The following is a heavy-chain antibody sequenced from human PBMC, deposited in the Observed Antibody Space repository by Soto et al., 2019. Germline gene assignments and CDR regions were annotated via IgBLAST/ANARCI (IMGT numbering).Heavy chain of an antibody. CDR3: ASGRRVPNNYCAGSYPLGYDYGMDV. D-gene: IGHD3-10*01. J-gene: IGHJ6*02. Sequence: QVQLVQSGAEVKKPGSSVKVSCKASGGTFSSYAISWVRQAPGQGLEWMGGIIPICGTANYAQQFQGRVTITGDDSTITAYMELSSLRSEDTAVYYCASGRRVPNNYCAGSYPLGYDYGMDVWGQGTTVTVSS. V-gene: IGHV1-69*01. CDR2: IIPICGTA. CDR1: GGTFSSYA.